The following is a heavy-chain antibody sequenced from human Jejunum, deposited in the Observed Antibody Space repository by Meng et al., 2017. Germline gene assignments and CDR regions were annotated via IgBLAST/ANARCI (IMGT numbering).Heavy chain of an antibody. V-gene: IGHV3-48*03. J-gene: IGHJ3*02. Sequence: GGLLRLSCEVPGFIFSSFEMNGFRQAPGKGLEWVSDISNGGGRTVYYADSVKGRFTISRDNAKNTLYLQMNSMRDEDTAIYYCAREAGNLRTFDIWGQGTMVTVSS. CDR3: AREAGNLRTFDI. D-gene: IGHD6-13*01. CDR2: ISNGGGRTV. CDR1: GFIFSSFE.